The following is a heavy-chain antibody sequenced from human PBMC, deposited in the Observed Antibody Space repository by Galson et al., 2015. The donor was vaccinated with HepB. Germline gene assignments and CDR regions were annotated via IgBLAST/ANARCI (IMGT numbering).Heavy chain of an antibody. Sequence: SVKVSCKASGYTFTSYGISWVRQAPGQGLEWMGWISAYNGNTNYAQKLQGRVTMTTDTSTSTAYMELHSLRSEDTAMYYCARPFYYDSRGPYYDAFDIWGQGTMLIVSS. CDR2: ISAYNGNT. CDR3: ARPFYYDSRGPYYDAFDI. J-gene: IGHJ3*02. CDR1: GYTFTSYG. V-gene: IGHV1-18*01. D-gene: IGHD3-22*01.